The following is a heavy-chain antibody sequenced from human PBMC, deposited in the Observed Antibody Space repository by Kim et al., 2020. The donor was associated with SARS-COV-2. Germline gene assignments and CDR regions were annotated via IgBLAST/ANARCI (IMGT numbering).Heavy chain of an antibody. CDR2: INTNTGNP. J-gene: IGHJ6*02. Sequence: ASVKVSCKASGYTFTSYAMNWVRQAPGQGLEWMGWINTNTGNPTYAQGFTGRFVFSLDTSVSTAYLQISSLKAEDTAVYYCARVIFGNYDFWSGYSEFYYYGMDVWGQGTTVTVSS. CDR3: ARVIFGNYDFWSGYSEFYYYGMDV. V-gene: IGHV7-4-1*02. CDR1: GYTFTSYA. D-gene: IGHD3-3*01.